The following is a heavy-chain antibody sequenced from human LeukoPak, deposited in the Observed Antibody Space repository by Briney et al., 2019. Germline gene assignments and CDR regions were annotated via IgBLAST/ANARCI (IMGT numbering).Heavy chain of an antibody. CDR1: GFTFSSYS. V-gene: IGHV3-48*04. Sequence: GGSLRLSCAASGFTFSSYSMNWVRQAPGKGLEWVSYISSSSSTIYYADSVKGRFTISRDNAKNSLYLQMNSLRAEDTALYYCAKEHSDEAFDIWGQGTMVTVSS. CDR3: AKEHSDEAFDI. CDR2: ISSSSSTI. J-gene: IGHJ3*02.